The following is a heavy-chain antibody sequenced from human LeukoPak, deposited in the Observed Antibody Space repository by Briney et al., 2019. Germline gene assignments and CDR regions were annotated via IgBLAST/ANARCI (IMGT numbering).Heavy chain of an antibody. CDR2: ISYDGSSK. V-gene: IGHV3-30*04. CDR1: GLTFNRYA. CDR3: ASGGTEIYYYHYGMDV. J-gene: IGHJ6*02. Sequence: GGSLRLSCAASGLTFNRYAMHWVRQAPGKGLEWVAVISYDGSSKYYAGSVKGRFTISRDNSKNTLYLQMNSLRVEDTAVYFCASGGTEIYYYHYGMDVWGQGTTVTVSS. D-gene: IGHD3-16*01.